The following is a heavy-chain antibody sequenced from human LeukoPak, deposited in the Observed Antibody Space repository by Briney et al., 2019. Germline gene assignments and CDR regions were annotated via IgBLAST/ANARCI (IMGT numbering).Heavy chain of an antibody. CDR3: ARDWRSGSYYRSMDAFDI. CDR2: TYYRSKWYN. D-gene: IGHD1-26*01. J-gene: IGHJ3*02. Sequence: SQTLSLTCAISGDSVSSNSAAWNWIRQSPSRGLEWLGRTYYRSKWYNDYAVSVKSRITINPDTSKNQFSLQLNSVTPEDTAVYYCARDWRSGSYYRSMDAFDIWSQGTMVNVSS. V-gene: IGHV6-1*01. CDR1: GDSVSSNSAA.